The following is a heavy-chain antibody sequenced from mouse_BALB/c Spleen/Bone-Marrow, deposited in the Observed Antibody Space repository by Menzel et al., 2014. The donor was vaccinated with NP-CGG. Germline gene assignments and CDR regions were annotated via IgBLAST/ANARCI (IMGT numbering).Heavy chain of an antibody. J-gene: IGHJ4*01. V-gene: IGHV2-9*02. Sequence: QVQLKESGPGLVAPSQSLSIPCTVSGFSLTSYGVHWVRQPPGKGLEWLGVIWAGGSTNYNSALMSRLSISKDNSKSQVFLKMNSLQTDDTAMYYCARDYYGSLYAMDYWGQGTSVTVSS. CDR1: GFSLTSYG. CDR2: IWAGGST. D-gene: IGHD1-1*01. CDR3: ARDYYGSLYAMDY.